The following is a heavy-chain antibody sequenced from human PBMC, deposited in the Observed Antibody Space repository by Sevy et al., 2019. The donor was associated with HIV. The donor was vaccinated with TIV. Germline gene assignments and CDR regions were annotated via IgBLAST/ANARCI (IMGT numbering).Heavy chain of an antibody. J-gene: IGHJ4*02. D-gene: IGHD3-16*01. Sequence: ASVKVSCKASGYIFTSYGISWVRQAPGRGLEWVGWISPYKGTTNYAQKFQGRVTMTTDTSTFTVYMQLRSLISDDTAIYYCARDRDYDYIWGTFPYRDFWGQGTLVTVSS. CDR2: ISPYKGTT. CDR3: ARDRDYDYIWGTFPYRDF. CDR1: GYIFTSYG. V-gene: IGHV1-18*01.